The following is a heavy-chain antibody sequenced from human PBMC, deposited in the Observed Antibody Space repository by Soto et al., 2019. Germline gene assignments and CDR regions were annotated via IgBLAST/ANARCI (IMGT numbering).Heavy chain of an antibody. D-gene: IGHD3-22*01. CDR1: GYTFTGYY. J-gene: IGHJ4*02. CDR2: INPNSGGT. V-gene: IGHV1-2*02. Sequence: GASVKVSCKASGYTFTGYYMHWVLQAPGQGLEWMGWINPNSGGTNYAQKFQGRVTMTRDTSISTAYMELSRLRSDDTAVYYCARMYYYDSSGYGNWGQGTLVTVSS. CDR3: ARMYYYDSSGYGN.